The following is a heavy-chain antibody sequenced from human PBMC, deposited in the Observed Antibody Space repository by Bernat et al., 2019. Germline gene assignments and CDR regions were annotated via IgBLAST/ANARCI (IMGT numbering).Heavy chain of an antibody. Sequence: QVQLVQSGAEVKKPGASVKVSCKASGYTFTSYAMHWVRQAPGQRLEWMGGSNAGNGNTKYSQKFQGRVTITRDTSASTDYMELSSLRSEDTGVYYFARASSRGHQLVPGYWGQGTLVTVSS. CDR2: SNAGNGNT. CDR3: ARASSRGHQLVPGY. CDR1: GYTFTSYA. D-gene: IGHD6-13*01. V-gene: IGHV1-3*01. J-gene: IGHJ4*02.